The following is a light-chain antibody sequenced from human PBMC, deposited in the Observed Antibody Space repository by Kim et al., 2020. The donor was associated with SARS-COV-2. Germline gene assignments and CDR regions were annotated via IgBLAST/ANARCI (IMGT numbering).Light chain of an antibody. J-gene: IGKJ2*01. Sequence: EPASISCRSSQSLLYSNGYNSLDWYLQKPGQSPQLLIYLGSNRASGVPDRFSGRGSGTDFTLTISRVEAEDVGVYYCMQALQTPYTFGQGTKLEI. V-gene: IGKV2-28*01. CDR2: LGS. CDR3: MQALQTPYT. CDR1: QSLLYSNGYNS.